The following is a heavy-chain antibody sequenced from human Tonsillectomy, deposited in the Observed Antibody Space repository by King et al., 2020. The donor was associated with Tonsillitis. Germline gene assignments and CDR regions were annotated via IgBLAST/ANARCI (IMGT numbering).Heavy chain of an antibody. J-gene: IGHJ3*02. D-gene: IGHD2-2*01. Sequence: QLVSSGAEVKKPGASVKVSCKASGYPFTSYGISWVRQAPGQGLEWMGWISAYNGNTNYAQKLQGRVTMTTDTSTSTAYMELRSLRSDDTAVYYCARDPRVDLVVVPPGAFDIWGQGTMVTVSS. V-gene: IGHV1-18*01. CDR1: GYPFTSYG. CDR3: ARDPRVDLVVVPPGAFDI. CDR2: ISAYNGNT.